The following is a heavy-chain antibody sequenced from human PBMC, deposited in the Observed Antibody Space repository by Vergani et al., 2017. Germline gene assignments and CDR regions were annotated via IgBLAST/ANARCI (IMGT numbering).Heavy chain of an antibody. V-gene: IGHV1-2*02. CDR2: INPKTGDT. J-gene: IGHJ4*02. CDR3: ARDGSSYDPRFDY. D-gene: IGHD1-26*01. Sequence: QVQLVQSGAEVRKPGASVTFSCKTSEYSFIGYYIHWVRQAPGQGLEWMGRINPKTGDTIYAQNFQDRVSMTRETSITTAYMELRRLRSDDTAVYYCARDGSSYDPRFDYWGQGTLVTVSS. CDR1: EYSFIGYY.